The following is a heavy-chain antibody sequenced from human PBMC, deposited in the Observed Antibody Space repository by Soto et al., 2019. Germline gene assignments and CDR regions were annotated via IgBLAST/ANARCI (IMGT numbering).Heavy chain of an antibody. CDR2: ISYDGSNK. J-gene: IGHJ4*02. V-gene: IGHV3-30*18. CDR3: AKGLKTTVTTLPLFDY. D-gene: IGHD4-17*01. CDR1: GFTFSSYG. Sequence: PGGSLRLSCAASGFTFSSYGMDWVRQAPGKGLEWVAVISYDGSNKYYADSVKGRFTISRDNSKNTLYLQMNSLRAEDTAVYYCAKGLKTTVTTLPLFDYWGQGTLVTVS.